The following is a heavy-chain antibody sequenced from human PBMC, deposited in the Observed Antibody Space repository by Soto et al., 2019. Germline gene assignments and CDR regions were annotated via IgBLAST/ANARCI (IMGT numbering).Heavy chain of an antibody. CDR1: GYIFTSYY. J-gene: IGHJ4*02. CDR3: SRVDPGETSPFDH. Sequence: ASVKVSCKASGYIFTSYYLHWVRQAPGQGLEWMGWINPFDGSRMFAQSFQGRVTFTRDTSTSTVYRELSGPRSDDTAVYYCSRVDPGETSPFDHWGQGSLVTVSS. V-gene: IGHV1-46*03. CDR2: INPFDGSR. D-gene: IGHD3-10*01.